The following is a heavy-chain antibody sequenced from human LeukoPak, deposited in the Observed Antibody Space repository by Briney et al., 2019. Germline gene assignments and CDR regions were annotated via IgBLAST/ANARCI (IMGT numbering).Heavy chain of an antibody. CDR3: ARDPYYYDSSGYGGLDY. Sequence: SVKVSCKASGGTFSSYAISWVRQAPGQGLEWMVRIIPILGIANYAQKFQGRVTITADKSTSTAYMELSSLRSEDTAVYYCARDPYYYDSSGYGGLDYWGQGTLVTVSS. CDR1: GGTFSSYA. V-gene: IGHV1-69*04. CDR2: IIPILGIA. J-gene: IGHJ4*02. D-gene: IGHD3-22*01.